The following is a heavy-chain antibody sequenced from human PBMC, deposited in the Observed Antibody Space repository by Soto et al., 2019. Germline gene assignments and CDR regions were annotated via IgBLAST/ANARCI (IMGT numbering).Heavy chain of an antibody. V-gene: IGHV5-51*01. CDR3: ARILCTNGVCSYFDY. D-gene: IGHD2-8*01. Sequence: GESVKISCKGSGYSFTSYWIGWVRQMPGKGLEWMGIIYPGDSDTRYSPSFQGQVTISADKSISTAYLQWSSLKASDTAMYYCARILCTNGVCSYFDYWGQGTLVTVSS. CDR1: GYSFTSYW. CDR2: IYPGDSDT. J-gene: IGHJ4*02.